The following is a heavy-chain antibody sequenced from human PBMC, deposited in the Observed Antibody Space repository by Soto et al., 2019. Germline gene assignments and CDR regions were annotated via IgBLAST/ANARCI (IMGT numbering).Heavy chain of an antibody. D-gene: IGHD4-17*01. CDR3: AREVGYGDFSAALLD. CDR1: GGTFSSHS. Sequence: VQLMQSGAEVKQPGSSVKVSCEASGGTFSSHSINWVRQAPGQGLEWMGGIVTLFGTANYAQNFQGRVTITADQSTSTVYMDLSSLRSDATAVYYCAREVGYGDFSAALLDRGQGTLVTVSS. CDR2: IVTLFGTA. V-gene: IGHV1-69*01. J-gene: IGHJ4*02.